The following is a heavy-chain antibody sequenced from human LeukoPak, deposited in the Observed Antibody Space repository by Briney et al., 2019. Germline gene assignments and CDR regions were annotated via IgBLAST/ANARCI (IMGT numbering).Heavy chain of an antibody. CDR1: GFTFSSYA. CDR3: AKTTTGYSSGRFPGWPVDY. Sequence: GGSLGLSCAASGFTFSSYAKYWVRQAPGKGLEWVSGIFGSGGSTHYADSVKGRFTISRDNSKNTVYLQMNSLRAEDTAVYYCAKTTTGYSSGRFPGWPVDYWGQGTLVTVSS. J-gene: IGHJ4*02. D-gene: IGHD6-19*01. V-gene: IGHV3-23*01. CDR2: IFGSGGST.